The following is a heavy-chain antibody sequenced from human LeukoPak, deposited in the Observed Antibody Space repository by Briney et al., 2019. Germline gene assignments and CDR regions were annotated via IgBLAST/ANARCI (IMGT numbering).Heavy chain of an antibody. CDR3: AREGMTTGEFDP. V-gene: IGHV4-59*01. D-gene: IGHD4-17*01. Sequence: PSETLSLTCTVSGDSISNYYWNWIRQPPGKGLEWIGYIYYSGSTNYNPSLKSRVTISMDTSKNQFSLKLSSVTAADTAVYYCAREGMTTGEFDPWGQGTLVTVSS. CDR1: GDSISNYY. J-gene: IGHJ5*02. CDR2: IYYSGST.